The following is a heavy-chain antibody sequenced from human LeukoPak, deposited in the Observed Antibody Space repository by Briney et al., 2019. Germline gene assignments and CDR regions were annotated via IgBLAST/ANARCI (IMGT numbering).Heavy chain of an antibody. Sequence: PGGSLRLSCAASGFTFSSYAMSWVRQAPGKGLEWVANIKQDGSEKYYVDSVKGRFTISRDNAKNSLYLQMNSLRAEDTAVYYCARFRYLYYFDYWGQGTLVTVSS. D-gene: IGHD1-14*01. V-gene: IGHV3-7*01. CDR3: ARFRYLYYFDY. CDR2: IKQDGSEK. J-gene: IGHJ4*02. CDR1: GFTFSSYA.